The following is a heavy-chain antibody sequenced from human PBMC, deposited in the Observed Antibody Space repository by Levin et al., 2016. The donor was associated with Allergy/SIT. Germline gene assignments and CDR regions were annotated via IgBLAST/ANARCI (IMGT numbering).Heavy chain of an antibody. Sequence: GGSLRLSCAVSGVTLSYYTMNWIRQAPGQGLEWVSSISPDSNHIYYADSVRGRFTISRDNGENSLYLQMNSLRAEDTAVYYCVRGLRGGGHFDSWGQGALVSVSS. D-gene: IGHD2-15*01. V-gene: IGHV3-21*06. CDR1: GVTLSYYT. J-gene: IGHJ4*02. CDR3: VRGLRGGGHFDS. CDR2: ISPDSNHI.